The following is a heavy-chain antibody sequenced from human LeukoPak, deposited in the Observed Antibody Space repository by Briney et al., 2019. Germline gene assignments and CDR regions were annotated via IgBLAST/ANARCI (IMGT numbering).Heavy chain of an antibody. V-gene: IGHV3-30-3*01. CDR1: GFTFSSYT. CDR3: AIHSGVY. Sequence: GGSLRLSCAASGFTFSSYTMHWVRQAPGKGLEWVAVISYDGNTRYYADSVRGRFTVSRDDSKNTLYLQIDSLRPEDTAVYYCAIHSGVYWGQGTLVTVSS. CDR2: ISYDGNTR. J-gene: IGHJ4*02. D-gene: IGHD7-27*01.